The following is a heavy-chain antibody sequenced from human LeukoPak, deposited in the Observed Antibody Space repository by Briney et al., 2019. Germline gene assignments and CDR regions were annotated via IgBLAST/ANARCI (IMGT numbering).Heavy chain of an antibody. J-gene: IGHJ4*02. CDR1: GFTFSTYS. Sequence: GGSLRLSCAASGFTFSTYSMNWVRQAPGKGLEWVSSISSSSSYISYADSVKGRFTISRDNAKNSLYLQMTSLRAEDTAVYYCARDEVVVTAMLDYWGQGTLVTVSS. CDR3: ARDEVVVTAMLDY. V-gene: IGHV3-21*01. D-gene: IGHD2-21*02. CDR2: ISSSSSYI.